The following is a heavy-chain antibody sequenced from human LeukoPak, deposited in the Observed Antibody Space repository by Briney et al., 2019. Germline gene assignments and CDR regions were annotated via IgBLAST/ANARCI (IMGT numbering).Heavy chain of an antibody. V-gene: IGHV3-23*01. Sequence: GGSLGLSCAASGFTFNTYAMYWVRQAPGKGLEWVSGIFGSGGSAHYADSVKGRFTISRDNSKNTVYLQMNSLRAEDTAVYYCAKTTTGYSSGRYPGWPADSWGQGALVTVSS. CDR3: AKTTTGYSSGRYPGWPADS. CDR1: GFTFNTYA. J-gene: IGHJ4*02. CDR2: IFGSGGSA. D-gene: IGHD6-19*01.